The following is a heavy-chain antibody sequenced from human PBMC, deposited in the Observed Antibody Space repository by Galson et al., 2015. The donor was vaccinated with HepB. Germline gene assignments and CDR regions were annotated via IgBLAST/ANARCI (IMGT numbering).Heavy chain of an antibody. CDR1: GFTFSSYA. CDR3: ARDERWLPPMCFDI. CDR2: ISGSGGST. D-gene: IGHD5-24*01. Sequence: SLRLSCAASGFTFSSYAMSWVRQAPGKGLEWVSAISGSGGSTYYADSVKGRFTISRDNAKNSLYLQMNSLRAEDTAVYYCARDERWLPPMCFDIWGQGTMVTVSS. V-gene: IGHV3-23*01. J-gene: IGHJ3*02.